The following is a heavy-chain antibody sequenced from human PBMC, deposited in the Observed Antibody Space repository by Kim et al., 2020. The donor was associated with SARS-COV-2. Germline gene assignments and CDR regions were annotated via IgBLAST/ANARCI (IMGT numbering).Heavy chain of an antibody. CDR2: ISYDGSNK. CDR3: AKGQYYYDSSGYSPYDY. D-gene: IGHD3-22*01. V-gene: IGHV3-30*18. J-gene: IGHJ4*02. CDR1: GFTFSSYG. Sequence: RGSLRLSCAASGFTFSSYGMHWVRQAPGKGLEWVAVISYDGSNKYYADSVKGRFTISRDNSKNTLYLQMNSLRAEDTAVYYCAKGQYYYDSSGYSPYDYWGQGTLVTVSS.